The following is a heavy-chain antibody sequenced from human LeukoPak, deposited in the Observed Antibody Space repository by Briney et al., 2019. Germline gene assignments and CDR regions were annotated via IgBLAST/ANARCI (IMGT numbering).Heavy chain of an antibody. CDR3: ARGAWRNYYGSGSYLRYFDL. CDR2: INHSGST. J-gene: IGHJ2*01. D-gene: IGHD3-10*01. Sequence: SETLSLTCAVYGGSFSGYYWSWIRQPPGKGLEWIGEINHSGSTNYNPSLKSRVTISVDTSKNQFSLKLSSVTAADTAVYYCARGAWRNYYGSGSYLRYFDLWGRGTLVTVSS. V-gene: IGHV4-34*01. CDR1: GGSFSGYY.